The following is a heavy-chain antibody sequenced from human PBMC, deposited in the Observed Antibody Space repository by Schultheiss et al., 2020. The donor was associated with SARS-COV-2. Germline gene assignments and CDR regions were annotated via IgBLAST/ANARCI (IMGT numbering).Heavy chain of an antibody. J-gene: IGHJ6*02. Sequence: SQTLSLTCGVYGGSFSGYYWSWIRQPPGKGLEWIGEINHSGSTNYNPSLKSRVTISLDTSKNQFSLRLSFVTAADAAVYYCARVGETTYYGNYYYGMDVWGQGTTVTVSS. CDR1: GGSFSGYY. V-gene: IGHV4-34*01. CDR2: INHSGST. CDR3: ARVGETTYYGNYYYGMDV. D-gene: IGHD3-10*01.